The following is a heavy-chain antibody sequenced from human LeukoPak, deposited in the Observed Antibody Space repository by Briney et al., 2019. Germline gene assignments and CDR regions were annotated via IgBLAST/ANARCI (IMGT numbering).Heavy chain of an antibody. V-gene: IGHV1-24*01. CDR2: INPEGRRT. Sequence: ASVKVSCKVSGYVLTELSMQWLRQAPGKGLEWMGGINPEGRRTVYAQSFEDRVTLTGDVSRDTAYMELSSLRSDDTAVYYCVTGILGWEPWRGDFWGQGTLVTVSS. CDR1: GYVLTELS. J-gene: IGHJ4*02. CDR3: VTGILGWEPWRGDF. D-gene: IGHD1-26*01.